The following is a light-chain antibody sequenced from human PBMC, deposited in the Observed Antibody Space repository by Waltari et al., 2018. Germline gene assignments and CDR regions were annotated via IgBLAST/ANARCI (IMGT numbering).Light chain of an antibody. J-gene: IGKJ5*01. Sequence: DIVMTQSPDSLAVSLGERATINCKSSQTILYNSNNKNYLAWYQHKPGQPPRLLIYWASTRQSGVPDRFSGSGSETDFTLTISSLQAEDVAVYYCQQYYSPPSTFGQGTRLDIK. CDR2: WAS. V-gene: IGKV4-1*01. CDR3: QQYYSPPST. CDR1: QTILYNSNNKNY.